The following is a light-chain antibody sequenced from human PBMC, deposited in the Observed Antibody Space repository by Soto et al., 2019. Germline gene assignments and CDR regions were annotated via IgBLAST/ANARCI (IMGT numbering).Light chain of an antibody. V-gene: IGKV3-20*01. CDR2: GAS. J-gene: IGKJ3*01. Sequence: DIVLTQSPGTLSLSPGERATLSCRASQTISDNYLAWYQQKPGQSPRLLISGASIRAPGIPTRFSGSGSETDFTLTISRLEPEDFAFYYCQQYGSSPEISFGPGTKVDIK. CDR3: QQYGSSPEIS. CDR1: QTISDNY.